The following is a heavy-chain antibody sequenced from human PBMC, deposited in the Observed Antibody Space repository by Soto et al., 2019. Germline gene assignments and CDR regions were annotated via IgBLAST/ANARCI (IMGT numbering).Heavy chain of an antibody. CDR3: CHTWV. J-gene: IGHJ4*02. CDR1: GFSISDYW. Sequence: EVQMVESGGGLVQPGGSLRLSCAASGFSISDYWMSWGRQAPGKGLEWVGNINEDGSEENYVDSVKGRFTISRDNARNSLYLQMNSLRVEDTAVYYCCHTWVGGQGTLVTVSS. V-gene: IGHV3-7*01. CDR2: INEDGSEE. D-gene: IGHD1-26*01.